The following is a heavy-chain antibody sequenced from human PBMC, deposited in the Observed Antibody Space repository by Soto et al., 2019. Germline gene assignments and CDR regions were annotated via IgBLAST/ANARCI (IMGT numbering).Heavy chain of an antibody. V-gene: IGHV1-8*01. CDR2: MNPNSGNT. CDR1: GYTFTSYD. CDR3: AKDRLSGYDYGAGYYYYYGMDV. J-gene: IGHJ6*02. D-gene: IGHD5-12*01. Sequence: ASVKVSCKASGYTFTSYDINWVRQATGQGLEWMGWMNPNSGNTGYAQKFQGRVTMTRNTSISTAYMELSSLRSEDTAVYYCAKDRLSGYDYGAGYYYYYGMDVWGQGTTVTVSS.